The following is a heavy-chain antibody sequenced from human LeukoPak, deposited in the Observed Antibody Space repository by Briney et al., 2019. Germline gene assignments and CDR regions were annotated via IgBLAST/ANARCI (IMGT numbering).Heavy chain of an antibody. CDR2: IYPGDSDT. J-gene: IGHJ1*01. D-gene: IGHD6-6*01. Sequence: GESLKISCKGSGYSFTSYWIGWVRQMPGKGLEWMGIIYPGDSDTRYSPSFQGQVTISADKSISTAYLQWSSLKASDTAMYYCARLEALIAARPGGGYFQHWGQGTLVTVSS. CDR3: ARLEALIAARPGGGYFQH. CDR1: GYSFTSYW. V-gene: IGHV5-51*01.